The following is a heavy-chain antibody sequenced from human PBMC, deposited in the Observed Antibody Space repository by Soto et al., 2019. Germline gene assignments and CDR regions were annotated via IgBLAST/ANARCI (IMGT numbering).Heavy chain of an antibody. V-gene: IGHV3-30-3*01. J-gene: IGHJ5*02. Sequence: GGSLRLSCAASGFTFSSYAMHWVRQAPGKGLEWVAVISYDGSNKYYADSVKGRFTISRDNSKNTLYLQMNSLRAEDTAVYYCARDEGSYFVEQQLVGWFDPWGQGTLVTVSS. CDR1: GFTFSSYA. CDR2: ISYDGSNK. D-gene: IGHD6-13*01. CDR3: ARDEGSYFVEQQLVGWFDP.